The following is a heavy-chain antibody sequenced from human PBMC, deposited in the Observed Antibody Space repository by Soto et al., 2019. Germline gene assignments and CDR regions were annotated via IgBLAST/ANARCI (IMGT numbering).Heavy chain of an antibody. Sequence: EVQLVESGGGLVKPGGSLRLSCGASGFTFSDAWMNWVRQAPGKGLEWVGHIKSKTDGETTEYAAPVKGRFTISRDDSKNRLKLKMNSMKTEDTAVYSCTTDPGVVVVLDGVNSPLDYGGQVTRVPVAS. D-gene: IGHD2-15*01. CDR1: GFTFSDAW. CDR3: TTDPGVVVVLDGVNSPLDY. CDR2: IKSKTDGETT. J-gene: IGHJ4*02. V-gene: IGHV3-15*07.